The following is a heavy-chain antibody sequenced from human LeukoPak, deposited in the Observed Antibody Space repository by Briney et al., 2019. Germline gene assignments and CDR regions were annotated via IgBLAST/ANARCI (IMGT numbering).Heavy chain of an antibody. Sequence: SQTLSLTCTVSGASISTYYGSWIRHPAGKGLEWIGRVYSSGSTSYNPALKSRVTMSVDTSKNQCSLKLGSVTAADTAVYYCARDISGWTRQDYWGQGTLVTVSS. D-gene: IGHD6-19*01. V-gene: IGHV4-4*07. CDR1: GASISTYY. J-gene: IGHJ4*02. CDR2: VYSSGST. CDR3: ARDISGWTRQDY.